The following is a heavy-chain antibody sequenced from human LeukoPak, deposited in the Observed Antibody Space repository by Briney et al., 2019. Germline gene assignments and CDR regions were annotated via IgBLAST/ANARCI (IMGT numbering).Heavy chain of an antibody. Sequence: GGSLRLSCAASGFSFSSCAMNWVRQAPGKGLEWVSSMTSGSRFMYYADSVKGRFTISRDNAKNSLYLQVNSLRAEDTAVYYCARGTGTTAYFDYWGQGTLVTVSS. D-gene: IGHD1-1*01. V-gene: IGHV3-21*01. CDR1: GFSFSSCA. J-gene: IGHJ4*02. CDR3: ARGTGTTAYFDY. CDR2: MTSGSRFM.